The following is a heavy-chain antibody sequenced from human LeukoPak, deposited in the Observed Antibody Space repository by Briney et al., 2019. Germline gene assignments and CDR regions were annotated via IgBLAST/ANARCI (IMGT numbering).Heavy chain of an antibody. V-gene: IGHV3-21*01. CDR1: GFTFSSYS. Sequence: GGSLRLSCAASGFTFSSYSMNWVRQAPGKGLEWVSSISSSSSYIYYADSVKGRFTISRDNAKNSLYLQMNGLRAEDTAVYYCARDSSGWPSDYWGQGTLVTVSS. CDR3: ARDSSGWPSDY. D-gene: IGHD6-19*01. J-gene: IGHJ4*02. CDR2: ISSSSSYI.